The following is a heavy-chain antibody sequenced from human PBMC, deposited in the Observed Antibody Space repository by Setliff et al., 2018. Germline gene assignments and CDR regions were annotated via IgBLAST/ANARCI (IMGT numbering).Heavy chain of an antibody. CDR1: GGTFRSYA. V-gene: IGHV1-69*10. CDR3: ARDLPRGGYYYYGMDV. Sequence: SVKVSCKASGGTFRSYAISWVRQAPGQGLEWMGGIIPIVGIANYAQKFQGRVTITADESTSTAYMELSSLRSEDTAVYYCARDLPRGGYYYYGMDVWGQGTTVTVSS. D-gene: IGHD3-10*01. CDR2: IIPIVGIA. J-gene: IGHJ6*02.